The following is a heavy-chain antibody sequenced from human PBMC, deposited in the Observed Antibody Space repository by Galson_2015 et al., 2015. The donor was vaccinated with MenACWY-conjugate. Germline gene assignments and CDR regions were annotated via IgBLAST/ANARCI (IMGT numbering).Heavy chain of an antibody. CDR3: AASGTTPGAFDI. J-gene: IGHJ3*02. CDR2: IASKTDGGST. Sequence: SLRLSCAASGFTLTNAWMIWARQAPGKGLEWVARIASKTDGGSTDYAAPVKGRFTISRDDSTNTLHLQTNSLIIEDTAVYYCAASGTTPGAFDIWGQGTMVTVSS. D-gene: IGHD1-7*01. CDR1: GFTLTNAW. V-gene: IGHV3-15*07.